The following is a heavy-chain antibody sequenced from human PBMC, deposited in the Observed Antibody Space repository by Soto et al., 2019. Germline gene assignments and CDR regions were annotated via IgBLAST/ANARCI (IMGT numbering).Heavy chain of an antibody. CDR1: GFNIRSGGYY. CDR2: IYYSGST. D-gene: IGHD5-12*01. J-gene: IGHJ6*03. V-gene: IGHV4-61*08. Sequence: PSETLSLTCTFSGFNIRSGGYYWSWIRQHPGKGLEWIGYIYYSGSTNYNPSLKSRVTISVDTSKNQFSLKLSSVTAADTAVYYCARVGKSWLRRGYYYYYYMDVWGKGTTVTVSS. CDR3: ARVGKSWLRRGYYYYYYMDV.